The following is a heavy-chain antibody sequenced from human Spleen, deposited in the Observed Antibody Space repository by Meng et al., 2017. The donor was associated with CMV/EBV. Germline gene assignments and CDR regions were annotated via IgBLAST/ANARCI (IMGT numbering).Heavy chain of an antibody. J-gene: IGHJ4*02. D-gene: IGHD5-12*01. CDR2: IFPSDSDT. CDR1: GYTFSSYW. Sequence: GESLKISCEGSGYTFSSYWIAWVRQMPGKGLEWVGVIFPSDSDTTYSPSFEGRVTMSVDKSISTAYLQWSSLKASDTAMYYCTRLYRGYSADYWGQGTPVTVSS. V-gene: IGHV5-51*01. CDR3: TRLYRGYSADY.